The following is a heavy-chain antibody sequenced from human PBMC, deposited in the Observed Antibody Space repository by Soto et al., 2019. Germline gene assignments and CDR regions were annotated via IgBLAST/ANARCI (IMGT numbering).Heavy chain of an antibody. Sequence: GGSLRLSCAASGFTFSSYWMSWVRQAPGKGLEWVANIKQDGSEKYYVDSVKGRFTISRDNAKNSLYLQMNSLRAEDTAVYYCARLYSKALTPYFDYWGQGTLVTVSS. V-gene: IGHV3-7*01. CDR2: IKQDGSEK. J-gene: IGHJ4*02. CDR3: ARLYSKALTPYFDY. CDR1: GFTFSSYW. D-gene: IGHD1-26*01.